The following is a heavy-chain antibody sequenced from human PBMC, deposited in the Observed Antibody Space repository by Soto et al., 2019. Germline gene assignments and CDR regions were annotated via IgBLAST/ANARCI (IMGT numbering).Heavy chain of an antibody. Sequence: NPSETLSLTCTVSGGSISSSSYYWGWIRQPPGKGLEWIGSIYYSGSTYYNPSLKSRVTISVDTSKNQFSLKLSSVTAADTAVYYCARGERGVAGAARLSGPQYYFDYWGQGTLVTVSS. CDR3: ARGERGVAGAARLSGPQYYFDY. CDR2: IYYSGST. V-gene: IGHV4-39*01. CDR1: GGSISSSSYY. J-gene: IGHJ4*02. D-gene: IGHD6-6*01.